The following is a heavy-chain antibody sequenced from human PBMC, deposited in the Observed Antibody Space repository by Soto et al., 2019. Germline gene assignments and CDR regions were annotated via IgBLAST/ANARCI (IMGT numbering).Heavy chain of an antibody. Sequence: QVQLVESGGGVVQPGRSLRLSCAASGFTFSSYGMHWVRQAPGKGLEWVAVISYDGSNKYYADSVKGRFTISRDNSKNTLYLQMNSLRVEDTAVYYCAKDRRAAAPMNHYYYYGMDVW. CDR2: ISYDGSNK. CDR3: AKDRRAAAPMNHYYYYGMDV. CDR1: GFTFSSYG. D-gene: IGHD6-6*01. J-gene: IGHJ6*01. V-gene: IGHV3-30*18.